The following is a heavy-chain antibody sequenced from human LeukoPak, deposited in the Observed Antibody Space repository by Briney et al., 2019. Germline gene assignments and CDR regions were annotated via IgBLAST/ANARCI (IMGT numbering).Heavy chain of an antibody. CDR2: ISYDGSNK. Sequence: RPGRSLRLSCAASGFTFSSYAMHWVRQAPGKGLEWVAVISYDGSNKYYADSVKGRFTISRDNSKNTLYLQMNSLRAEDTALYYCVKGAYDYIEMGYFDQWGQGTLVTVSS. CDR1: GFTFSSYA. D-gene: IGHD5-12*01. J-gene: IGHJ4*02. V-gene: IGHV3-30*04. CDR3: VKGAYDYIEMGYFDQ.